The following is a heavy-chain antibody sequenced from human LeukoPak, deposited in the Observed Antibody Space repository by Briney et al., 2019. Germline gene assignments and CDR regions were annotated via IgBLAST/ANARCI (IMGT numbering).Heavy chain of an antibody. V-gene: IGHV3-49*04. CDR2: IRNKPQGETT. CDR3: TRVNYDVLTGYYVFDY. D-gene: IGHD3-9*01. J-gene: IGHJ4*02. Sequence: GGSLRLSCIASGFTFGDYSMTWVRQAPGKGLEWVGFIRNKPQGETTEYAASVKGRFTISRDDSKSIAYLQMNNLKTEDTAVYYCTRVNYDVLTGYYVFDYWGQGTLVTVSS. CDR1: GFTFGDYS.